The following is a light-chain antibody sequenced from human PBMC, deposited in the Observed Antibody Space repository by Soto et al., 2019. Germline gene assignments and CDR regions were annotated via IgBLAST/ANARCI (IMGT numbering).Light chain of an antibody. CDR1: QSVSSNY. CDR2: ETS. CDR3: EQYGTSPRT. V-gene: IGKV3-20*01. J-gene: IGKJ1*01. Sequence: EIVLTQSPGTLSLSPGARAPLSCRASQSVSSNYLAWSQQKTGQAPRLLIYETSSRAPGIPDRFSGRVSATDFILTIDRLEPEDFAVYYCEQYGTSPRTFGQGTKVDIK.